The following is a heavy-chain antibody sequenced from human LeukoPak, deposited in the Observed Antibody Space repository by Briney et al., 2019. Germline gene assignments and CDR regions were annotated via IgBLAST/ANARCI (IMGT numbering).Heavy chain of an antibody. D-gene: IGHD3-10*01. J-gene: IGHJ3*02. CDR2: IYYSGLT. CDR1: GASISSSNYF. CDR3: ARHVAYGPLEI. V-gene: IGHV4-39*01. Sequence: SETLSLTCSVSGASISSSNYFWDWIRQPPGKGLEWIGNIYYSGLTDYNPSLKSRVTMSVDTSNNQFSLEVNSVTAADTAVYYCARHVAYGPLEIWGQGTMVTVSS.